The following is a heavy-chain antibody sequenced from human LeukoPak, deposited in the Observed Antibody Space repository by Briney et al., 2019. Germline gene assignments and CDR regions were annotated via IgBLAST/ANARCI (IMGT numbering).Heavy chain of an antibody. CDR3: AKDRGRDFWSGYYTGMSDH. Sequence: GGSLRLSCAGSGFTFSSYAMSWVCQAPGKGLEWVSAISGSGGSTYYADSVKGRFTISRDNSKNTLYLQMNSLRAEDTAVYYCAKDRGRDFWSGYYTGMSDHWGQGTLVTVSS. J-gene: IGHJ4*02. V-gene: IGHV3-23*01. CDR2: ISGSGGST. D-gene: IGHD3-3*01. CDR1: GFTFSSYA.